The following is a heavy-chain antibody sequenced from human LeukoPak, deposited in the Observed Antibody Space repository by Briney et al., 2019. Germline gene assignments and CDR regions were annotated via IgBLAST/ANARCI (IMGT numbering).Heavy chain of an antibody. D-gene: IGHD1-26*01. CDR1: GGSISSSGYY. Sequence: SETLSLTCTVSGGSISSSGYYWGWIRQPPGKGLEWIASIYYSGSTYYNPSLKSRVTISVDTSKNQHSLKLSSLPAAHTAVYYCARHEYSGSYYGLSWFDPWGQGTLVTVSS. CDR3: ARHEYSGSYYGLSWFDP. V-gene: IGHV4-39*01. J-gene: IGHJ5*02. CDR2: IYYSGST.